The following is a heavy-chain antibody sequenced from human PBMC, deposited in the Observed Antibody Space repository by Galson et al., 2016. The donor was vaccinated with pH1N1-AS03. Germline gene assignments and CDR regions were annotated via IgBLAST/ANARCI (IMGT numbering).Heavy chain of an antibody. V-gene: IGHV4-59*08. J-gene: IGHJ4*02. Sequence: ETLSLTCTVSGGSISSYYWSWIRQPPGKGLEWIGYIFCSGSTFYNASLKSRVTISVDTSKNQFSLKLRSVTAADTAVYYCARLDSSGWYSVDYWGQGNMVIVSS. CDR1: GGSISSYY. D-gene: IGHD6-19*01. CDR3: ARLDSSGWYSVDY. CDR2: IFCSGST.